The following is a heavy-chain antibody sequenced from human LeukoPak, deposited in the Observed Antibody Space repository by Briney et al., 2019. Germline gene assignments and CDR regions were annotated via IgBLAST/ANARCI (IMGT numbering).Heavy chain of an antibody. CDR2: IKQDGSEK. CDR3: AREVGIAAAFYYYYGMDV. J-gene: IGHJ6*02. V-gene: IGHV3-7*01. D-gene: IGHD6-13*01. CDR1: GFTFSSYW. Sequence: GGSLRLSCAASGFTFSSYWMSWVRQAPGKGLEWVANIKQDGSEKYYVDSVKGRFTISRDNAKNSLYLQMNSPRAEDTAVYYCAREVGIAAAFYYYYGMDVWGQGTTVTVSS.